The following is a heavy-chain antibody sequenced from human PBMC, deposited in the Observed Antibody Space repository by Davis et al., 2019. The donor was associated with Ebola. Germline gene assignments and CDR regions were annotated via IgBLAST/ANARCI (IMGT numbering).Heavy chain of an antibody. J-gene: IGHJ4*02. V-gene: IGHV4-31*03. D-gene: IGHD1-1*01. CDR2: IYYSGST. Sequence: LRLSCTVSGGSISSGGYYWSWIRQHPGKGLEWIGYIYYSGSTYYNPSLKSRVTISVDTSKNQFSLKLSSVTAADTAVYYCARDPGTTGDYWGQGTLVTVSS. CDR1: GGSISSGGYY. CDR3: ARDPGTTGDY.